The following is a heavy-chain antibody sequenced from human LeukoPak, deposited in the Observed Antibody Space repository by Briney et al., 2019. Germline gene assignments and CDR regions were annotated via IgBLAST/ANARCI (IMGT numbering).Heavy chain of an antibody. J-gene: IGHJ6*02. CDR3: ARVVTIVVVPAAMDV. D-gene: IGHD2-2*01. V-gene: IGHV3-7*01. Sequence: GGSLRLSCAASGFTFSSYWMSWVRQAPGKGLEWVTNIKQDGSEKYYVDSVKGRFTISRDNAKNSLYLQMNSLRAEDTAVYYCARVVTIVVVPAAMDVWGQGTTVTVSS. CDR1: GFTFSSYW. CDR2: IKQDGSEK.